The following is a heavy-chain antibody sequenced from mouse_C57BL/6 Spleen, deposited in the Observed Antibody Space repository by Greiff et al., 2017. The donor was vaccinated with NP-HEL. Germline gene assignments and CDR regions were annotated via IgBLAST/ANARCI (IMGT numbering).Heavy chain of an antibody. CDR1: GYTFTDYN. D-gene: IGHD2-4*01. V-gene: IGHV1-22*01. J-gene: IGHJ2*01. CDR3: ARNDDYDVNYFDY. CDR2: INPNNGGT. Sequence: VQLQQPGPELVKPGASVKMSCKASGYTFTDYNMHWVKQSHGKSLEWIGYINPNNGGTSYNQKFKGKATLTVNKSSSTAYMELRSLTSEDSAVYYCARNDDYDVNYFDYWGQGTTLTVSS.